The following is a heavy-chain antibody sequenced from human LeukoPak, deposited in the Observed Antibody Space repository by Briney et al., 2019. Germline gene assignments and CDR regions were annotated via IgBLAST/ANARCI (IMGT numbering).Heavy chain of an antibody. CDR3: ARDPYSSSWSLANWFDP. CDR2: ISAYNGNT. CDR1: GYTFTSYG. D-gene: IGHD6-13*01. V-gene: IGHV1-18*01. J-gene: IGHJ5*02. Sequence: ASVKVSCKASGYTFTSYGISWVRQAPGQGLECMGWISAYNGNTNYAQKLQGRVTMTADTSTSTDYMELRSLRSDDTAVYYCARDPYSSSWSLANWFDPWGQGTLVTVSS.